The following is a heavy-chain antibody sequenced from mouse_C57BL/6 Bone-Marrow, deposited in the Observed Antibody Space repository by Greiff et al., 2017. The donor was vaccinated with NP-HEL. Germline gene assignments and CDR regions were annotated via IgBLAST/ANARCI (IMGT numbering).Heavy chain of an antibody. V-gene: IGHV1-81*01. CDR2: IYPRSGNT. CDR3: AREGYYSYWYFGV. CDR1: GYTFTSYG. J-gene: IGHJ1*03. D-gene: IGHD2-3*01. Sequence: QVQLQQSGAELARPGASVKLSCKASGYTFTSYGISWVKQRTGQGLEWIGEIYPRSGNTYYNEKFKGKATLTADKSSSTAYMELRSLTSEDSAVYFCAREGYYSYWYFGVWGTGTTVTVSS.